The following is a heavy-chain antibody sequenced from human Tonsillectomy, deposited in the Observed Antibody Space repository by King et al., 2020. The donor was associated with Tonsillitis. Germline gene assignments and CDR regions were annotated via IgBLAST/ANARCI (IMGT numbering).Heavy chain of an antibody. Sequence: VQLVESGGGLVQPGRSLRLSCAASGFIFDDSGMHWVRQAPGKGLEWVSGISWNSNTLFYADSVKGRFTISRDNAKNSLYLQMKSLRAEDTALYYCARRGQPGAFDIWGQGTMVTVSS. CDR1: GFIFDDSG. CDR2: ISWNSNTL. J-gene: IGHJ3*02. V-gene: IGHV3-9*01. CDR3: ARRGQPGAFDI. D-gene: IGHD3-16*01.